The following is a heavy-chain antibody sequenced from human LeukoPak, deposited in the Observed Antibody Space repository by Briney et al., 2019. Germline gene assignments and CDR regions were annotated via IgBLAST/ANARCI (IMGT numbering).Heavy chain of an antibody. D-gene: IGHD3-10*01. V-gene: IGHV3-23*01. CDR3: VRGGITMVRGVIALLRY. CDR2: TTGSGATT. J-gene: IGHJ4*02. Sequence: SGGSLRLSCAASGFTFSSYAMTWVRQAPGKGLEWVSGTTGSGATTYYAGSVMGRFTISRDNSKNSLYLQMNSLRAEDTAVYYCVRGGITMVRGVIALLRYWGQGTLVTVSS. CDR1: GFTFSSYA.